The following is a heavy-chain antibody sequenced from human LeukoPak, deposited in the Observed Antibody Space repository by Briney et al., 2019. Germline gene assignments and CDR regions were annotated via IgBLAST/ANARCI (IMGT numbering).Heavy chain of an antibody. CDR2: ISGDGGST. Sequence: GGSLRLSCAASGFTFDHYGMHWVRQAPGKGLEWVSLISGDGGSTYYADSVKGRFTISRGDSKNSLYLQMSSLRTEDTALYYCAKDSLVPGSYWGQGTLVTVSS. J-gene: IGHJ4*02. CDR1: GFTFDHYG. V-gene: IGHV3-43*02. D-gene: IGHD2-2*01. CDR3: AKDSLVPGSY.